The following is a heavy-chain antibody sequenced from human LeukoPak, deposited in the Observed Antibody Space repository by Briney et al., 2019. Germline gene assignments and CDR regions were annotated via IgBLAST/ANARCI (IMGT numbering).Heavy chain of an antibody. CDR2: IIPIFGTA. Sequence: ASVKVSCKASGGTFSSYAISWVRQAPGQGLEWMGGIIPIFGTANYAQKFQGRVTITADESTSTAYMELSSLRSEDMAVYYCARAIADIVVVPAAIPGFWFDPWGQGTLVTVSS. V-gene: IGHV1-69*13. CDR1: GGTFSSYA. CDR3: ARAIADIVVVPAAIPGFWFDP. D-gene: IGHD2-2*02. J-gene: IGHJ5*02.